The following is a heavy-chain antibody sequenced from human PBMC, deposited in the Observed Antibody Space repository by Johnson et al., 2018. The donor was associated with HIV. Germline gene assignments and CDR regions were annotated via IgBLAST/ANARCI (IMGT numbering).Heavy chain of an antibody. V-gene: IGHV3-11*04. CDR3: ARLTWDQNRGWDAFDI. CDR1: GFTFSDYY. CDR2: ISSGGGTI. Sequence: QVQLVESGGGLVKPGGSLRLSCAASGFTFSDYYMSWIRQAPGKGLEWVSYISSGGGTIYYADSVKGRFTISRDNAKNSLYLQMNSLRAEDTAVYYCARLTWDQNRGWDAFDIWGQGTMVTVSS. J-gene: IGHJ3*02. D-gene: IGHD1-26*01.